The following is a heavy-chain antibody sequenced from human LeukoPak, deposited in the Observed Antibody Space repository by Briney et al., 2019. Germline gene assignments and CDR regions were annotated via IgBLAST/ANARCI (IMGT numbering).Heavy chain of an antibody. CDR1: GYTFTGYY. D-gene: IGHD3-22*01. J-gene: IGHJ4*02. CDR2: INPNSGGT. CDR3: ARDLAVAGRLCDWDYYDSSGYYFDY. V-gene: IGHV1-2*02. Sequence: ASVKVSCKASGYTFTGYYMHWVRQAPGQGLGWMGWINPNSGGTNYAQKFQGRVTMTRDTSISTAYMELSRLRSDDTVVYYCARDLAVAGRLCDWDYYDSSGYYFDYWGQGTLVTVSS.